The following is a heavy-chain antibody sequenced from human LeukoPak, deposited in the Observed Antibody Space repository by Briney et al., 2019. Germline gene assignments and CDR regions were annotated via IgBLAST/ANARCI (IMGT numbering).Heavy chain of an antibody. Sequence: ASVKVSCRTSGYIFTGYYMHWVRQAPGQGLEWMGRINANSGGTNYAQKFQGRVTMTRDTSISTAYMELSRLGSDDTAVYYCARAVATSGYYHDYWGQGTLVTVSS. CDR3: ARAVATSGYYHDY. CDR1: GYIFTGYY. V-gene: IGHV1-2*06. J-gene: IGHJ4*02. D-gene: IGHD3-22*01. CDR2: INANSGGT.